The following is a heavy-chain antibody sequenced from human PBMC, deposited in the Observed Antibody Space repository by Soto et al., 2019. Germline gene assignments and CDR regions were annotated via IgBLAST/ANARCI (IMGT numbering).Heavy chain of an antibody. CDR3: AGDLGGLDF. V-gene: IGHV3-74*03. CDR1: GFSLSPYW. J-gene: IGHJ4*02. Sequence: HPGGSLRLSCAASGFSLSPYWMHWVRQAPGRGLEWVSRISSDGFGAAYADSVKGRFFISRDIARNTLFLQMNSLRADDTAVYYCAGDLGGLDFWGRGTSVTVSS. D-gene: IGHD3-16*01. CDR2: ISSDGFGA.